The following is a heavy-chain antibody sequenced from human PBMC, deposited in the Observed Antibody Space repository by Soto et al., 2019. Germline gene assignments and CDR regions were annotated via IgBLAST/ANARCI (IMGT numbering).Heavy chain of an antibody. CDR2: IIPIFGTA. Sequence: QVQLVQSGAEVKKPGSSVKVSCKASGGTFSSYAISWARQAPGQGLEWMGGIIPIFGTANYAQKFQGRVTITADESTSTAYMELSSLRSEDTAVYYCARVKADGYNSDWYFDLWGRGTLVTVSS. CDR3: ARVKADGYNSDWYFDL. D-gene: IGHD5-12*01. CDR1: GGTFSSYA. J-gene: IGHJ2*01. V-gene: IGHV1-69*01.